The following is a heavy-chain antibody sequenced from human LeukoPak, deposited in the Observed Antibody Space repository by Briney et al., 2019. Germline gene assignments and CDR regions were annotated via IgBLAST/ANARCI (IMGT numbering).Heavy chain of an antibody. CDR3: GRKPSHYSYYYFMGL. V-gene: IGHV4-38-2*01. Sequence: PSETLSLTCAVSSYSISSGYYWGWIRQPPGKGLEWIGAIYHSGSTYYNPSLESRVTISVDTSKNQFSLQLSSVTAADTAAYYWGRKPSHYSYYYFMGLWGKGTTVNGSS. CDR2: IYHSGST. CDR1: SYSISSGYY. J-gene: IGHJ6*03. D-gene: IGHD1-14*01.